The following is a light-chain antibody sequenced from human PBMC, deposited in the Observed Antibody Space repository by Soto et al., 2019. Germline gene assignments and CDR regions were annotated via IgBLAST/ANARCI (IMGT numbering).Light chain of an antibody. J-gene: IGKJ1*01. CDR2: APF. V-gene: IGKV1-27*01. CDR1: QGISNY. CDR3: LKYNSAPRL. Sequence: DIQMTQSPSSLSASVGDRVTTTCRASQGISNYLAWYQQKPGKVPKLLIHAPFTLQSGVPSRFSGSGSGTDFTLPISSLQPEDVATYYCLKYNSAPRLFGQGTKVDIK.